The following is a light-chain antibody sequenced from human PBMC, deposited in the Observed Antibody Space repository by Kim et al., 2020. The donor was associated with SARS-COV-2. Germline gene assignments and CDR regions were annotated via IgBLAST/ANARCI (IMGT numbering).Light chain of an antibody. CDR2: QDS. J-gene: IGLJ1*01. Sequence: VSPGQTASITCAGDKLGDKYACWYQQKPGQSPVLVIYQDSKRPSGIPERFSGSNSGNTATLTISGTQAMDEADYYCQAWDSSTFYVFGTGTKVTVL. CDR3: QAWDSSTFYV. CDR1: KLGDKY. V-gene: IGLV3-1*01.